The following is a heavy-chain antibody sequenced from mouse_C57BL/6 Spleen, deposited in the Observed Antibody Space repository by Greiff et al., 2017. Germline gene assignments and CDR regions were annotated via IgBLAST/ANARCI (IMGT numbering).Heavy chain of an antibody. V-gene: IGHV1-69*01. J-gene: IGHJ2*01. CDR2: IDPSDSYT. CDR3: ARTRQLRLQDFDY. CDR1: GYTFTSYW. Sequence: QVQLQQPGAELVMPGASVKLSCKASGYTFTSYWMHWVKQRPGQGLEWIGEIDPSDSYTNYNQKFKGKSTLTVDKSSSTAYMQLSSLTSEDSAVYYCARTRQLRLQDFDYWGQGTTLTVSS. D-gene: IGHD3-2*02.